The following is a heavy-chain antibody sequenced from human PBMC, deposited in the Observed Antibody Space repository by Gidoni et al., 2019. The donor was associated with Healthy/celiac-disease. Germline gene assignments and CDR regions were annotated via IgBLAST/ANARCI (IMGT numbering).Heavy chain of an antibody. CDR3: AKGVAGYYYYGMDV. D-gene: IGHD6-19*01. CDR2: ISLNSGSI. CDR1: GFTFDDYA. Sequence: EVQLVESGGGLVQHGRSLRLSCAASGFTFDDYAMHWVRQAPGKGLEWVSGISLNSGSIGYADSVKGRFTISRDNAKNSLYLQMNSLRAEDTALYYCAKGVAGYYYYGMDVWGQGTTVTVSS. J-gene: IGHJ6*02. V-gene: IGHV3-9*01.